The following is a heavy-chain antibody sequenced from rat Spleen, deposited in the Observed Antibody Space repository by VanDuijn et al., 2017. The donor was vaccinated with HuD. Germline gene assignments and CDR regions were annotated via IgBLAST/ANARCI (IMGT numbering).Heavy chain of an antibody. J-gene: IGHJ3*01. CDR2: INYDATST. V-gene: IGHV5-29*01. CDR3: ARDYGRFGY. Sequence: EVLLVESGGGLVQPGRSLKLSCAASGFTFSNYGMAWVRQAPTKGLEWVATINYDATSTHYRDSVKGRFTISRDNSKSTLFLQMDSLRSEDTATYYCARDYGRFGYWGQGTLVTVSS. D-gene: IGHD1-11*01. CDR1: GFTFSNYG.